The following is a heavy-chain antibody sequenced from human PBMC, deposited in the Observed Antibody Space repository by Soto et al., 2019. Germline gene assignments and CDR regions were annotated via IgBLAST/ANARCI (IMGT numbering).Heavy chain of an antibody. CDR2: IYDSGST. Sequence: QVQLQESGPGLVKPSETLSLTCTVSGGSISSYYWNWIRQPPGKGLEWIGYIYDSGSTSYNPSLMSRVTISVDPSKNHLSLKLSSVTAADTAVYYCARRPGYGNAFDIWGQGTVVTVS. J-gene: IGHJ3*02. D-gene: IGHD5-18*01. CDR3: ARRPGYGNAFDI. V-gene: IGHV4-59*08. CDR1: GGSISSYY.